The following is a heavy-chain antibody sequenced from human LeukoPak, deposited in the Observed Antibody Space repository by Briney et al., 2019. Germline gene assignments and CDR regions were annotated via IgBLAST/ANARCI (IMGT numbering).Heavy chain of an antibody. CDR1: GFTFSSYW. CDR2: IKQDGSEK. CDR3: ARVGYDFWSGYYLDY. V-gene: IGHV3-7*03. D-gene: IGHD3-3*01. Sequence: GGSLRLSCAAAGFTFSSYWMSWVRQAPGKGLEWVANIKQDGSEKYYVDSVKGRFTISRDNAKNSLYLQMNSLRAEDTAVYYCARVGYDFWSGYYLDYWGQGTLVTVSS. J-gene: IGHJ4*02.